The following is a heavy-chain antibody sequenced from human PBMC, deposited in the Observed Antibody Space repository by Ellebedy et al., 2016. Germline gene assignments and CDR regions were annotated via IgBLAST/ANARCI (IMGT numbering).Heavy chain of an antibody. V-gene: IGHV3-72*01. D-gene: IGHD3-22*01. J-gene: IGHJ4*02. CDR1: GFTVSDHY. CDR2: TRNKAKSYTT. Sequence: GGSLRLSXAASGFTVSDHYMDWVRQAPGKGLEWVGRTRNKAKSYTTEYAASVKGRFTISRDNSENTLYLQMNSLIAEDTSVYYCARGGYYDINGYFRVDYWGQGTLLTVSS. CDR3: ARGGYYDINGYFRVDY.